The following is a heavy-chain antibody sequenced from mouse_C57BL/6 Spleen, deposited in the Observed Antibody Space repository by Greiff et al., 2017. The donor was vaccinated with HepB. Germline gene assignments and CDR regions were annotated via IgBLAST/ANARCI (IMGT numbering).Heavy chain of an antibody. D-gene: IGHD3-2*02. CDR1: GFTFSSYA. CDR3: ARVSSGRYYFDY. J-gene: IGHJ2*01. V-gene: IGHV5-4*01. CDR2: ISDGGSYT. Sequence: EVQVVESGGGLVKPGGSLKLSCAASGFTFSSYAMSWVRQTPEKRLEWVATISDGGSYTYYPDNVKGRFTISRDNAKNNLYLQMSHLKSEDTAMYYCARVSSGRYYFDYWGQGTTLTVSS.